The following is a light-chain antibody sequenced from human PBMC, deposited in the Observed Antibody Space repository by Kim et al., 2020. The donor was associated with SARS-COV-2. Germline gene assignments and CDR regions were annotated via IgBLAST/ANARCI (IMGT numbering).Light chain of an antibody. Sequence: VALGQTVRITCQGDSLRSYYATWYQQKPGQAPKVVIYGKDNRPPGVPDRFSGSSSGNTAYLTITGTQAGDEADYYCNSRDSNDYVVFGGGTKVTVL. J-gene: IGLJ2*01. CDR3: NSRDSNDYVV. CDR2: GKD. V-gene: IGLV3-19*01. CDR1: SLRSYY.